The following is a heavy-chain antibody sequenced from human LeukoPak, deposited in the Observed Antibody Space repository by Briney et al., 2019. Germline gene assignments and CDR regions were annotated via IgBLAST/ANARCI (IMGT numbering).Heavy chain of an antibody. D-gene: IGHD5-18*01. CDR3: AKLGGGGYSYDYLPYYFDY. CDR1: RFTFNNYG. V-gene: IGHV3-30*02. CDR2: IRFDGSNK. Sequence: GGSLRLSCAASRFTFNNYGMHWVRQAPGKGLEWVAFIRFDGSNKYYADSVKGRFTISRDNSKNTLYLQMNSLRAEDTAVYYCAKLGGGGYSYDYLPYYFDYWGQGTLVTVSS. J-gene: IGHJ4*02.